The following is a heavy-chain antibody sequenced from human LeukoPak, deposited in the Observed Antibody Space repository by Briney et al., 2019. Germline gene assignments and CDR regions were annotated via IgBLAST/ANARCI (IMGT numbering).Heavy chain of an antibody. V-gene: IGHV4-31*03. D-gene: IGHD3-22*01. CDR2: IYYSGST. Sequence: PSETLSLTCTVSGGSISSGGYYWSWIRQHPGKGLEWIGYIYYSGSTYYNPSLKSRVTISVDTSKNQFSRKLSSVTAADTAVYYCARLAPSDLIYYYDSSGYQVDYWGQGTLVTVSS. J-gene: IGHJ4*02. CDR3: ARLAPSDLIYYYDSSGYQVDY. CDR1: GGSISSGGYY.